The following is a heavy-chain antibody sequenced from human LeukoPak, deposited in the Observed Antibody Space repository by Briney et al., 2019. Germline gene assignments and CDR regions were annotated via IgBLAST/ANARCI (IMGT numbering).Heavy chain of an antibody. CDR3: ARELGVVIVYGMDV. V-gene: IGHV4-59*01. CDR2: IYYSGST. J-gene: IGHJ6*02. D-gene: IGHD3-3*01. Sequence: PSETLSLTCTVSGGSISSYYWSWIRQPPGKGLEWIGYIYYSGSTNYNPSLKSRVTISVDTSKNQFSLKLSSVTAADTAVYYCARELGVVIVYGMDVWGQGTTVTVSS. CDR1: GGSISSYY.